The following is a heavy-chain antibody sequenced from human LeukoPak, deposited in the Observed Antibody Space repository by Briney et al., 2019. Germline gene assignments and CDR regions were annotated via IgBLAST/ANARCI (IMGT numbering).Heavy chain of an antibody. J-gene: IGHJ4*02. Sequence: GRSLRPSCAASGFTFSSYAMSWVRQAPGKGLEWVSAISRSGGSIYYADTVKGPFTISRDNSKNTLYLQMNSLRAEDTAIYYYAKDDCGGDCYFYYLDYWGQGTLVTVSS. V-gene: IGHV3-23*01. CDR2: ISRSGGSI. D-gene: IGHD2-21*02. CDR1: GFTFSSYA. CDR3: AKDDCGGDCYFYYLDY.